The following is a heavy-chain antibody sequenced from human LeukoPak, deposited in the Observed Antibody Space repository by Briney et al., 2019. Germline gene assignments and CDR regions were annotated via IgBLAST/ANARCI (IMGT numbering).Heavy chain of an antibody. Sequence: ASVKVSCKASGYTFTGYYMHWVRQAPGQGLEWMGWINPNSGGTNYAQKFQGRVTMTSDTSISTAYMELSRLRSDDTAVYYCASNPYVTFYSMDVWGRGTTVTVS. D-gene: IGHD3-10*02. CDR3: ASNPYVTFYSMDV. CDR1: GYTFTGYY. CDR2: INPNSGGT. J-gene: IGHJ6*02. V-gene: IGHV1-2*02.